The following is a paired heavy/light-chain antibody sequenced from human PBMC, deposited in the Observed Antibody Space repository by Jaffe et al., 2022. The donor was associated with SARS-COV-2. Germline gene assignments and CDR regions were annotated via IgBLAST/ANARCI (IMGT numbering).Heavy chain of an antibody. CDR1: GFTFSNYA. Sequence: VQLLESGGGLEQPGGSLRLSCAASGFTFSNYAMSWVRQAPGKRLEWVSGISGSGDRTNYADSVKGRFTISRDNSKKTLYLQMNSLRAEDTAVYYCAKNLVGAIIDGMDVWGQGATVTVSS. CDR3: AKNLVGAIIDGMDV. D-gene: IGHD1-26*01. V-gene: IGHV3-23*01. CDR2: ISGSGDRT. J-gene: IGHJ6*02.
Light chain of an antibody. Sequence: DIQMTQSPSSLSASVGDRVTITCRASQSISSYLHWYQQKPGKAPKLLIYAASSLQGGVPSRFSGGGSGTDFTLTISSLQPEDFATYYCQQSYSAITFGPGTKVDIK. CDR2: AAS. CDR1: QSISSY. V-gene: IGKV1-39*01. CDR3: QQSYSAIT. J-gene: IGKJ3*01.